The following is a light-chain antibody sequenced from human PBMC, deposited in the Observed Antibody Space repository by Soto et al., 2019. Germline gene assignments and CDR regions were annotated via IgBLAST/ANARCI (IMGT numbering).Light chain of an antibody. CDR2: DVS. CDR3: QQFDNLPLT. CDR1: QDSSNY. Sequence: DIQMTQSPSSLSASVGDRVTITCQASQDSSNYLNWYQQKPGKAPKILIYDVSVWEAGVPSRFSGGGSGTHFTLTISSLQAEDAATYYCQQFDNLPLTFAGGTKVEIK. J-gene: IGKJ4*02. V-gene: IGKV1-33*01.